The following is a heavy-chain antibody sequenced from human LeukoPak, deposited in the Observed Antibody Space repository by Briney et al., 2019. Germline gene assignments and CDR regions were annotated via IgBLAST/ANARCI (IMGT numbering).Heavy chain of an antibody. J-gene: IGHJ4*02. D-gene: IGHD2-2*01. Sequence: AGGSLRLSCAASGFTFSSYSMNWVRQAPGKGLEWIGEISHSGTTNYNPSLRSRVAMSLDRDNNQFSLSLRSVTAADTAVYYCTRESRPFCPFAFWGQGVLVTVSS. V-gene: IGHV4-4*02. CDR2: ISHSGTT. CDR3: TRESRPFCPFAF. CDR1: GFTFSSYSM.